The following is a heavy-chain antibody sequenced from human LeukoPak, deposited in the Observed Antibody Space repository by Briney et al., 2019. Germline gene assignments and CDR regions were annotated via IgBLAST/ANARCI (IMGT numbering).Heavy chain of an antibody. Sequence: ASVKVSCKVSGYTLTELSMHWVRQAPGKGLEWMRGFDPEDGETIYAQTFQGRVTMTEDTSTDTAYVALSSLRSEDTAVYYCATRRRTRFGDAFDIWGQGTMVTVSS. CDR3: ATRRRTRFGDAFDI. V-gene: IGHV1-24*01. CDR2: FDPEDGET. CDR1: GYTLTELS. J-gene: IGHJ3*02. D-gene: IGHD3-10*02.